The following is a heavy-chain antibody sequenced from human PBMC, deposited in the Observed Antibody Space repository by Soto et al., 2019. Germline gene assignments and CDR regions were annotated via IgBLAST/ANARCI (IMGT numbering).Heavy chain of an antibody. J-gene: IGHJ4*02. V-gene: IGHV3-30*18. CDR2: ISFEGSTK. D-gene: IGHD3-16*01. Sequence: QVQLVESGGGVVQPGRSLTLSCVASKFTFSNYDMHWVRQAPGKGLECVALISFEGSTKYYADSVEGRFTISRDNSKNTLYLQMNSLRPEDTAVYYCAKPVWEKTMTLNHFDFWGLGALVTVSS. CDR1: KFTFSNYD. CDR3: AKPVWEKTMTLNHFDF.